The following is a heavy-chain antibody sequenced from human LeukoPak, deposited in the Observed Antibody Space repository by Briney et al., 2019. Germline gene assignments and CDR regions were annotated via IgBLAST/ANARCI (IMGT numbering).Heavy chain of an antibody. V-gene: IGHV3-7*01. CDR3: ATYINWVAGDV. D-gene: IGHD1-1*01. CDR2: IKQDGSDR. CDR1: GFTFSDSW. Sequence: GGSLRLSCAASGFTFSDSWMSWVRQAPGKGLEWVANIKQDGSDRYYVDSVKGRFTISRDNAKNSLYLQMNSLRVDDTAVYYRATYINWVAGDVWGQGTTVTVSS. J-gene: IGHJ6*02.